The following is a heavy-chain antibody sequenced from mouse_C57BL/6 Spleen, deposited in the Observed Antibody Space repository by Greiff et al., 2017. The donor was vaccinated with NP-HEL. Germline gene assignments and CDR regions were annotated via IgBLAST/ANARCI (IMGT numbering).Heavy chain of an antibody. CDR1: GYTFTSYW. J-gene: IGHJ4*01. CDR2: IDPSDSYT. CDR3: ARKGYSYAMDY. D-gene: IGHD2-3*01. V-gene: IGHV1-69*01. Sequence: VQLQQPGAELVMPGASVKLSRKASGYTFTSYWMHWVKQRPGQGLEWIGEIDPSDSYTNYNQKFKGKSTLTVDKSSSTAYMQLSSLTSEDSAVYYCARKGYSYAMDYWGQGTSVTVSS.